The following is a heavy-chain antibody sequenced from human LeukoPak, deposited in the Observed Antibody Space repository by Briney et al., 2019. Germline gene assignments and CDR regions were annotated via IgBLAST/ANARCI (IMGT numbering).Heavy chain of an antibody. CDR1: GYSISSGYY. D-gene: IGHD4-17*01. V-gene: IGHV4-38-2*02. CDR3: ARDSPTATTWENYYYYYYMDV. CDR2: IYTSGST. J-gene: IGHJ6*03. Sequence: SETLSLTCAVSGYSISSGYYWGWIRQPPGKGLEWIGRIYTSGSTNYNPSLKSRATISVDTSKNQFSLKLSSVTAADTAVYYCARDSPTATTWENYYYYYYMDVWGKGTTVTVSS.